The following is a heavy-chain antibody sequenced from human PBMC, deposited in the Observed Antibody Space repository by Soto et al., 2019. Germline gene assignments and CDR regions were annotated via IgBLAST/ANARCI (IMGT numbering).Heavy chain of an antibody. J-gene: IGHJ6*02. Sequence: SVKVSCKASGYTFTSYGISWVRQAPGQGLEWMGWISAYNGNTNYAQKLQGRVTMTTDTSTSTAYMELRRLRSDDTAVYYCAREGAAAGTSYYYGMDVWGQGTTVTVSS. CDR3: AREGAAAGTSYYYGMDV. V-gene: IGHV1-18*04. CDR1: GYTFTSYG. D-gene: IGHD6-19*01. CDR2: ISAYNGNT.